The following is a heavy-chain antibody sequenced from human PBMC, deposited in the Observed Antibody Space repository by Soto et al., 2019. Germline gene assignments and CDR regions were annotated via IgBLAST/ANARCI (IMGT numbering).Heavy chain of an antibody. Sequence: QVQLQESGPGLVKASETLSLTCTVSGGSVRSGDYYWSWIRQPPGKGLEWIGNIYYRGSTNNKPSLKSRATISVDTSKNQYSLKVSSVTAADTAVYYCARSPVDTSMIYWFDPWGQGTLVTVSS. J-gene: IGHJ5*02. V-gene: IGHV4-61*08. CDR3: ARSPVDTSMIYWFDP. CDR2: IYYRGST. D-gene: IGHD5-18*01. CDR1: GGSVRSGDYY.